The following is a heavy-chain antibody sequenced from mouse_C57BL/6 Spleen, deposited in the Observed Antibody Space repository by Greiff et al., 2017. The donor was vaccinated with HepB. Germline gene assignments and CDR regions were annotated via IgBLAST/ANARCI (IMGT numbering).Heavy chain of an antibody. CDR3: ARRKIYYDYDGYFDV. CDR2: INPSTGGT. J-gene: IGHJ1*03. Sequence: EVQLQQSGPELVKPGASVKISCKASGYSFTGYYMNWVKQSPEKSLEWIGEINPSTGGTTYNQKFKAKATLTVDKSSSTAYMQLKSLTSEDSAVYYCARRKIYYDYDGYFDVWGTGTTVTVSS. CDR1: GYSFTGYY. D-gene: IGHD2-4*01. V-gene: IGHV1-42*01.